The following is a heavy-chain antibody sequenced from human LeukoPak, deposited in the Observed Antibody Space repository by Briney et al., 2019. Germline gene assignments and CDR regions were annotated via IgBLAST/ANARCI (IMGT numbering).Heavy chain of an antibody. CDR3: ARVMDYGDYYDY. Sequence: ASVTVSFTGSGYTFTNYYMHWVRPAPGQGVGGMVIISPSGGRTSYAQKFQGRVTMTSNTSTSTVYMQLSSLRSEDTAVYYCARVMDYGDYYDYWGQGTLVTVSS. CDR1: GYTFTNYY. CDR2: ISPSGGRT. V-gene: IGHV1-46*01. J-gene: IGHJ4*02. D-gene: IGHD4-17*01.